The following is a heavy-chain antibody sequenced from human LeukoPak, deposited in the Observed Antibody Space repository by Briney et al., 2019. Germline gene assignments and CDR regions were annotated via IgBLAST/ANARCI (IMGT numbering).Heavy chain of an antibody. CDR2: ISGSGGST. D-gene: IGHD2-8*01. V-gene: IGHV3-23*01. J-gene: IGHJ6*03. CDR3: AKAPYAGYYYYMDV. CDR1: GFTFSSYA. Sequence: GGSLRLSCAASGFTFSSYAMSWVRQAPGKGLEGVSAISGSGGSTYYADSVKGRFTISRDNSKNTLYLQMNSLRAEDTAVYYCAKAPYAGYYYYMDVWGKGTTVTVSS.